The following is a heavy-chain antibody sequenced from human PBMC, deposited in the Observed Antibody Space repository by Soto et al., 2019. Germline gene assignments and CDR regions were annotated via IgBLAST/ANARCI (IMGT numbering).Heavy chain of an antibody. D-gene: IGHD5-12*01. CDR2: IYPSGGST. CDR1: RYTFNSYY. J-gene: IGHJ4*02. V-gene: IGHV1-46*02. Sequence: SSENVSCKASRYTFNSYYMHWLRQAPGQGSEWMGIIYPSGGSTSYAQQFQGRVTMTRDTSTSTVYMELSSLRSEDTAVYYCALYSGYDFHFIFGYWGQGTLVTVSS. CDR3: ALYSGYDFHFIFGY.